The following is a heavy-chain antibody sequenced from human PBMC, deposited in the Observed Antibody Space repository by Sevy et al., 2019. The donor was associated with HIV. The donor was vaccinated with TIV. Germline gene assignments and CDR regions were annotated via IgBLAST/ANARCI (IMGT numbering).Heavy chain of an antibody. CDR3: ARYWGRDGHSIDY. CDR2: IWYDGTDK. J-gene: IGHJ4*02. V-gene: IGHV3-33*01. D-gene: IGHD3-16*01. Sequence: GESLKISCATSGFIFSNYAMHWIRQAPGKGLEWVAVIWYDGTDKYYADSVQGRCTISRDNCKNTLYLQMNSLRVEDTAVYYCARYWGRDGHSIDYWGQGTLVTVSS. CDR1: GFIFSNYA.